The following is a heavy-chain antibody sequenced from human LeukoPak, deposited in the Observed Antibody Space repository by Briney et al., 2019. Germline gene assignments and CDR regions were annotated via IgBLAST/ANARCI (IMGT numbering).Heavy chain of an antibody. CDR3: AREWNYDAFDI. CDR1: GFTFSSYE. Sequence: GGSLRLSCAASGFTFSSYEMNWVRQAPGKGPEWVSYIISSGITMYYADSVKGRFTISRDNAKNSLYLQMNSLRAEDTAVYYCAREWNYDAFDIWGQGTVVTVSS. CDR2: IISSGITM. V-gene: IGHV3-48*03. J-gene: IGHJ3*02. D-gene: IGHD1-7*01.